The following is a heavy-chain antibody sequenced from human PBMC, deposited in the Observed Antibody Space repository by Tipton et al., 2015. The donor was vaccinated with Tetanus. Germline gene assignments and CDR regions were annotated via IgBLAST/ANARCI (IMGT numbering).Heavy chain of an antibody. V-gene: IGHV4-61*01. D-gene: IGHD5-24*01. CDR2: MFYGGSP. CDR1: GGSVSSGSYY. CDR3: ARDPCYNGGEYFDN. Sequence: TLSLTCTVSGGSVSSGSYYWSWIRQRPGKGLEWIGYMFYGGSPKYNPSLKSRITILVDKSKNQLSLKLRSVTAADTAVYFCARDPCYNGGEYFDNWGQGTLVTVSS. J-gene: IGHJ4*02.